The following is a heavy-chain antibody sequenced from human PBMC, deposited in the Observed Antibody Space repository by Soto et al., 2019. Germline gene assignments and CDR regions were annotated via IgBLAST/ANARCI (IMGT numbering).Heavy chain of an antibody. J-gene: IGHJ6*02. Sequence: QVQLQESGPGLVKPSQTLSLTCTVSGGSISSGGYYWSWIRQHPGKGLEWIGYIYYSGSPYYNPSLKGRVTISVDTSKNQFSLKLSSVTAADTAVYYCAASCVGCGGFNYYGMDVWGQGTTVTVSS. CDR3: AASCVGCGGFNYYGMDV. CDR2: IYYSGSP. D-gene: IGHD2-21*01. V-gene: IGHV4-31*03. CDR1: GGSISSGGYY.